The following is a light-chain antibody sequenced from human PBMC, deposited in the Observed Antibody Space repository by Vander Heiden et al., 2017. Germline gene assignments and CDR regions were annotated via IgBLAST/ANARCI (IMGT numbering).Light chain of an antibody. CDR2: GGS. V-gene: IGKV3-15*01. Sequence: EIVMTQSPASLSMSPGERATLSCRASQSMRINLAWYQQKPGHAPRLLTYGGSTRDTGIPARLSGTAFGLGLTLISRCPQSEEFRVYYFPQNNNWAPLTFGQGTRVEIK. J-gene: IGKJ5*01. CDR3: PQNNNWAPLT. CDR1: QSMRIN.